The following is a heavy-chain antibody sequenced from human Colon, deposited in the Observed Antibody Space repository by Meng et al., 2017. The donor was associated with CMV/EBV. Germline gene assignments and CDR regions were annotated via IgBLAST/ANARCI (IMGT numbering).Heavy chain of an antibody. V-gene: IGHV4-59*01. CDR2: IYSSGGT. D-gene: IGHD1-14*01. CDR3: ARDNGGGAGGYDY. CDR1: GDSISTYH. Sequence: SETLSLTCTVSGDSISTYHWTWIRQPPGKGLEWIGYIYSSGGTHYNPSLKSRVTISADMSKKQFSLKLSSVTAADTAVYYCARDNGGGAGGYDYWGQGTLVTVSS. J-gene: IGHJ4*02.